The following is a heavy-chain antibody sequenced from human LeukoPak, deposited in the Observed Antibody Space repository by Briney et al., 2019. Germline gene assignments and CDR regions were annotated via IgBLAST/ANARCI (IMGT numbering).Heavy chain of an antibody. J-gene: IGHJ6*03. V-gene: IGHV4-59*01. D-gene: IGHD4-11*01. CDR1: GGSISSYY. CDR2: IYYSGST. Sequence: SETLSLTCTVSGGSISSYYWSWIRQPPGKGLEWIGYIYYSGSTNYNPSLKSRVTISVDTSKNQFSLKLSSVAAADTAVYYCARGKDSNYSYYYYYYYMDVWGKGTTVTVSS. CDR3: ARGKDSNYSYYYYYYYMDV.